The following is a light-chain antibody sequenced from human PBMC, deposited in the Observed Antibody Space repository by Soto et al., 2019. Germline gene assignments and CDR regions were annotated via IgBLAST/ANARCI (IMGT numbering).Light chain of an antibody. J-gene: IGLJ2*01. CDR2: NND. CDR3: QSYDTSLSDVL. Sequence: QLVLTQPPSVSGAPGQRVTVSCTGSSSNIGAGHHVHWYQQLPGTAPKLLIYNNDNRPSGVPDRFSGSKSGTSASLAISGLQAEDEAEYYCQSYDTSLSDVLFGGGTSSPS. CDR1: SSNIGAGHH. V-gene: IGLV1-40*01.